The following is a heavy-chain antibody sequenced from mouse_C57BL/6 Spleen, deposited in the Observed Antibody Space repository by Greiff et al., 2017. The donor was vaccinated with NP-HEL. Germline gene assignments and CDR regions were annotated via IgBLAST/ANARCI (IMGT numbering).Heavy chain of an antibody. Sequence: VQLQQSGPELVKPGASVKLSCKASGYTFTSYDINWVKQRPGQGLEWIGWIYPRDGSTKYNEKFKGKATLTVDTSSSTAYMELHSLTSEDSAVYFCARGGSYYYGSSYEGAMDYWGQGTSVTVSS. CDR3: ARGGSYYYGSSYEGAMDY. CDR1: GYTFTSYD. D-gene: IGHD1-1*01. V-gene: IGHV1-85*01. J-gene: IGHJ4*01. CDR2: IYPRDGST.